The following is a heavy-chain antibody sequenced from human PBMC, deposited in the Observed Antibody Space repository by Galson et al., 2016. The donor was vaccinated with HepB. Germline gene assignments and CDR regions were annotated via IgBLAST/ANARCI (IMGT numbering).Heavy chain of an antibody. CDR3: ARAVMLGRGMDV. D-gene: IGHD3-10*01. CDR2: TFYRSTWEN. Sequence: CAISGDSVYNNGAAWVWIRQSPSRGLEWLGRTFYRSTWENHYAGSVINRITISPDTSRNQFSLHLPSLTPEDTAVYYCARAVMLGRGMDVWGQGTTVTVSS. J-gene: IGHJ6*02. CDR1: GDSVYNNGAA. V-gene: IGHV6-1*01.